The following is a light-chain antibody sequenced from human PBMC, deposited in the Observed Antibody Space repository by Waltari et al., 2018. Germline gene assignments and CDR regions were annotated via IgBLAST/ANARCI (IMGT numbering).Light chain of an antibody. V-gene: IGLV3-21*03. CDR3: QVWDGDADHPV. CDR2: DDT. CDR1: HSTGKT. Sequence: YELTQPPSVSVAPGTTAKISCGAPHSTGKTVHWYPQKPGPAPVLVIYDDTVRPSGIPKRISGSDTATLTIARVEAGDEAVYYCQVWDGDADHPVFGGGTKLTVL. J-gene: IGLJ2*01.